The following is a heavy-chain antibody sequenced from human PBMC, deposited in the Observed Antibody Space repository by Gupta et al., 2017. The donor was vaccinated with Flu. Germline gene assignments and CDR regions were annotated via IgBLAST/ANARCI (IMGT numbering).Heavy chain of an antibody. CDR2: IKLDGSET. J-gene: IGHJ4*02. V-gene: IGHV3-7*01. CDR3: ARDIIFGVLTDILDY. D-gene: IGHD3-3*02. Sequence: APGKGLEWVANIKLDGSETHYVDSVKGRFTISRDNVQDSLYLQMNSLRAEDSAVYYCARDIIFGVLTDILDYWGQGVLVTVSS.